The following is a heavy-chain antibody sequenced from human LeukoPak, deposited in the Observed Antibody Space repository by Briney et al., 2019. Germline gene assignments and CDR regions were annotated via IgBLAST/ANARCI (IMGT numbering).Heavy chain of an antibody. CDR2: ISGSGGST. CDR1: GFTFSSYA. J-gene: IGHJ4*02. CDR3: AKGYSSGWAYSIDH. D-gene: IGHD6-19*01. V-gene: IGHV3-23*01. Sequence: GGSLRLSCAASGFTFSSYAMSWVRQAPGKGLEWVSAISGSGGSTYYADSVKGRFTITRDNSKNTVYLQMNSLRAEDTAVYYCAKGYSSGWAYSIDHWGQGTLVTVSS.